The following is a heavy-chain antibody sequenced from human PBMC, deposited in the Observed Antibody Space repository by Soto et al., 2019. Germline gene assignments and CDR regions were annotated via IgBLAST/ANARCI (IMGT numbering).Heavy chain of an antibody. V-gene: IGHV4-34*01. CDR3: ARGLRTIAAADHPRKYFDY. CDR2: INHSGST. Sequence: SETLSLTCAVYGGSFSGYYWSWIRQPPGKGLEWIGEINHSGSTNYNPSLKSRVTISVDTSKNQFSLKLSSVTAADTAVYYCARGLRTIAAADHPRKYFDYWGQGTLVTVSS. CDR1: GGSFSGYY. D-gene: IGHD6-13*01. J-gene: IGHJ4*02.